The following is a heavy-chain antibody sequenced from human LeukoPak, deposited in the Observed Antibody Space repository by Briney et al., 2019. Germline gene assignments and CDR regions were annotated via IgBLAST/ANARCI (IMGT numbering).Heavy chain of an antibody. CDR1: GGSISSTGDY. J-gene: IGHJ4*02. CDR3: ARHQWWLAPRSFDS. Sequence: SETLSLTCTVSGGSISSTGDYWGWIRQSPGKGLEWIGSIYHTATTYHIPSLKSRVTISVDTSKNQFSLKLSSVTAADKAVYYCARHQWWLAPRSFDSWGQGTLVTVSA. CDR2: IYHTATT. D-gene: IGHD2-8*01. V-gene: IGHV4-39*01.